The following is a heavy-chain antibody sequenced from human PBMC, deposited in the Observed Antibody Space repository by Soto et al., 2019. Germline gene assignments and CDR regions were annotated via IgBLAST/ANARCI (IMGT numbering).Heavy chain of an antibody. D-gene: IGHD1-26*01. V-gene: IGHV3-64*02. CDR1: GFTFSSYA. Sequence: GGSLRLSCAASGFTFSSYAMHWVRQAPGKGLEYVSAISSNGGSTYYADSVKGRFTISRDNSKNTLYLQMGSLRAEDMAVYYCARTLGSGSHYYFAYWGQGTLVTVSS. J-gene: IGHJ4*02. CDR2: ISSNGGST. CDR3: ARTLGSGSHYYFAY.